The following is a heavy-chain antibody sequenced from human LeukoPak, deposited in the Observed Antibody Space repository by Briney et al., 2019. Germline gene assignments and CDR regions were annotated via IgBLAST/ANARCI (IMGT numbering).Heavy chain of an antibody. V-gene: IGHV3-21*01. CDR3: VRDRGSYRPIDY. CDR2: ISSSGTYM. CDR1: GFTFSSYS. J-gene: IGHJ4*02. D-gene: IGHD1-26*01. Sequence: PGGSLRLSCAASGFTFSSYSMNWVRQAPGKGLEWVSSISSSGTYMYYRDSVKGRFTISRDNAENSLYLEMNSLRVEDTAIYYCVRDRGSYRPIDYWGQGTLVTVSS.